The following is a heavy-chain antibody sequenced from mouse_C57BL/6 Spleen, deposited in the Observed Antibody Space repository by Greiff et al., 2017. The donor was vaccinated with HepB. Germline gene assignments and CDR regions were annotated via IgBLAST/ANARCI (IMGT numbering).Heavy chain of an antibody. J-gene: IGHJ2*01. D-gene: IGHD1-1*01. CDR2: IYPGDGDT. CDR3: ARGDTTVVATPWDY. CDR1: GYAFSSYW. V-gene: IGHV1-80*01. Sequence: QVQLQQSGAELVKPGASVKISCKASGYAFSSYWMNWVKQRPGKGLEWIGQIYPGDGDTNYNGKFKGKATLTADKSSSTAYMQLSSLTSEDSAVYFCARGDTTVVATPWDYWGQGTTLTVSS.